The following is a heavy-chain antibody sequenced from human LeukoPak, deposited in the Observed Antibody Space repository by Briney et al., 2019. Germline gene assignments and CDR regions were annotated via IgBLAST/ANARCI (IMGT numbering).Heavy chain of an antibody. Sequence: GGSLRLSCAASGFTFSGYPIHWVRQAPGKGLEWVAVISYDGSNKYYADSVKGRFTISRDNSKNTLYLQMNSLRAEDTAVYYCAKHNIDYWGQGTLATVSS. D-gene: IGHD1-1*01. V-gene: IGHV3-30-3*02. CDR2: ISYDGSNK. CDR3: AKHNIDY. J-gene: IGHJ4*02. CDR1: GFTFSGYP.